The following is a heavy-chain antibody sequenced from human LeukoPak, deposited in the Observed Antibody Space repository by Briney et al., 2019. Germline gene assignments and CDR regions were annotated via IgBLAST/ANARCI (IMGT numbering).Heavy chain of an antibody. J-gene: IGHJ3*01. D-gene: IGHD3-10*01. V-gene: IGHV3-9*01. CDR1: GFTFDDYA. CDR3: ARDTHYYGSGSPAFDL. Sequence: PGGSLRLSCAASGFTFDDYAMHWVRQAPGKGLEWVSGISWNSGSIGYADSVKGRFTISRDNAKNSLYLQLNSLRAEDTAQYYCARDTHYYGSGSPAFDLWGRGTMVTVSS. CDR2: ISWNSGSI.